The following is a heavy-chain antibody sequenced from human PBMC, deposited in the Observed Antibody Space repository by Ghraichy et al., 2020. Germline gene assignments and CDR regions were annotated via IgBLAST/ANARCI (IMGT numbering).Heavy chain of an antibody. D-gene: IGHD3-10*01. Sequence: SETLSLTCAVYGGSFSGYYWSWIRQPPGKGLEWIGEINHSGSTNYNPFLKSRVTISVDTSKNQFALKLSSVTAADTAVYYCARAAITMVRVVIITRDAFDIWGQGTMVTVSS. J-gene: IGHJ3*02. CDR1: GGSFSGYY. V-gene: IGHV4-34*01. CDR2: INHSGST. CDR3: ARAAITMVRVVIITRDAFDI.